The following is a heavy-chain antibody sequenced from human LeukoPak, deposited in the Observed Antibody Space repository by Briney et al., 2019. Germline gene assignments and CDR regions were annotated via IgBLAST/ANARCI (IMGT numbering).Heavy chain of an antibody. D-gene: IGHD3-3*01. J-gene: IGHJ6*03. CDR1: GGSISSGGYY. CDR2: IYYSGST. CDR3: ASESYDFWSVYDYYYYMDV. Sequence: PSETLSLTCTVSGGSISSGGYYWSCIRQHPGKGLEWIGYIYYSGSTYYNPSLKSRVTISVDTSKNQFSLKLSSVTAADTAVYYCASESYDFWSVYDYYYYMDVWGKGTTVTVSS. V-gene: IGHV4-31*03.